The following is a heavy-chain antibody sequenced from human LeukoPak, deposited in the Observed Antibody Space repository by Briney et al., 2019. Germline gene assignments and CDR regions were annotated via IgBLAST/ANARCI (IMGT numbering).Heavy chain of an antibody. V-gene: IGHV1-69*04. CDR2: IIPILDVA. CDR3: AGDLGVTDPPPYGLDV. J-gene: IGHJ6*02. CDR1: GSTFSNYG. D-gene: IGHD2-21*02. Sequence: SANVSCKASGSTFSNYGITWVRQAPGQGLEWMGRIIPILDVALYAQKFQGRVTITADKSTSTAYMELSTLRPEDTAVYYCAGDLGVTDPPPYGLDVWGQGTTVTVSS.